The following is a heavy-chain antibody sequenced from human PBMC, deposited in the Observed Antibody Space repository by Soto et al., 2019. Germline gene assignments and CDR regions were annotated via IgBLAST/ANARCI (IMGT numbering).Heavy chain of an antibody. D-gene: IGHD4-17*01. CDR3: AIYGCNSVYFDY. CDR1: GGSISSGDYY. J-gene: IGHJ4*02. V-gene: IGHV4-30-4*01. CDR2: IYYSGST. Sequence: QVQLQESGPGLVKPSQTLSLTCTVSGGSISSGDYYWSWIRQPPGKGPEWIGYIYYSGSTYYTPSLKSRVTISVDTSKNQFSLKLSSVTAADTAVYYSAIYGCNSVYFDYWGQGTLVTVSS.